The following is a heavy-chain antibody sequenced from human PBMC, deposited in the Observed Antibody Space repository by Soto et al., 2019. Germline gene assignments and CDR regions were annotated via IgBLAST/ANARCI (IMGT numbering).Heavy chain of an antibody. J-gene: IGHJ3*02. CDR1: GGSVSSGSYY. D-gene: IGHD3-10*02. CDR3: ARDRCFHDAFDI. Sequence: SETLSLTCTVSGGSVSSGSYYWSWIRQPPGKGLEWIGYIYYSGSTNYNPSLKSRVTISVDTSKNQFSLKLGSVTAADTAVYYCARDRCFHDAFDIWGQGTMVTVSS. CDR2: IYYSGST. V-gene: IGHV4-61*01.